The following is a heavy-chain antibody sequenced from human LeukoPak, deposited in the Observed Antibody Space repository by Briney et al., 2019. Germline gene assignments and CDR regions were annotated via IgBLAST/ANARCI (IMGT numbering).Heavy chain of an antibody. CDR1: GFTFSSYE. Sequence: GSLRLSCAASGFTFSSYEMNWVRQAPGKGLEWVANIKQDGSEKYYVDSVKGRFTISRDNAKNSLYLQMNSLRAEDTAVYYCARTTEGGYTYGYFYYYYMDVWGKGTTVTISS. V-gene: IGHV3-7*03. CDR3: ARTTEGGYTYGYFYYYYMDV. CDR2: IKQDGSEK. J-gene: IGHJ6*03. D-gene: IGHD5-18*01.